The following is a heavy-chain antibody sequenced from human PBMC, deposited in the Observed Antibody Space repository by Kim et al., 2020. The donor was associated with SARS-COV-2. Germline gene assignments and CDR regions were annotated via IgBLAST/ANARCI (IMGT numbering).Heavy chain of an antibody. Sequence: YQKFQGRVTITRDTSASTAYMELSSLRSEDTAVYYCAVLGVYYYYGMDVWGQGTTVTVSS. CDR3: AVLGVYYYYGMDV. D-gene: IGHD3-3*01. J-gene: IGHJ6*02. V-gene: IGHV1-3*01.